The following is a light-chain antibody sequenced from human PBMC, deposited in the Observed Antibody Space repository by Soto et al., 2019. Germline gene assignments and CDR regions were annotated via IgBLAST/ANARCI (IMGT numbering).Light chain of an antibody. V-gene: IGKV3-11*01. CDR3: QQYGGSPRT. J-gene: IGKJ1*01. CDR2: DVS. CDR1: QSVSSY. Sequence: EIVLTQSPATLSLSPGERATLSCRASQSVSSYLAWYQQKPGQAPRLLIYDVSNRATGIPARFSGSGSGTDFTLTITRLEPEDFAVYYCQQYGGSPRTFGQGTKV.